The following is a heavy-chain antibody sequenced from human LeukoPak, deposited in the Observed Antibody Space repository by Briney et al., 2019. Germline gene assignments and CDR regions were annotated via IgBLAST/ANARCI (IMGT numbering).Heavy chain of an antibody. CDR3: AKAESIDDYIYYYYYMDV. CDR1: GFTFSTYE. Sequence: PGGSLRLSCAASGFTFSTYEMNWVRQTPGKGLEWVSYISSSSSTIYYADSVKGRFTISRDNSKNTLYLQMNSLRAEDTAVYYCAKAESIDDYIYYYYYMDVWGKGTTVTVSS. V-gene: IGHV3-48*03. D-gene: IGHD4/OR15-4a*01. J-gene: IGHJ6*03. CDR2: ISSSSSTI.